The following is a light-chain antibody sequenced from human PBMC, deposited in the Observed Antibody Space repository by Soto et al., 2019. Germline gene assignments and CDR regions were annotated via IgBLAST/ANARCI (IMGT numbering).Light chain of an antibody. CDR2: AAS. CDR1: QSISIY. CDR3: QQTYSTPYT. V-gene: IGKV1-39*01. J-gene: IGKJ2*01. Sequence: DIQMTQSPSSLSASVGDRVTITCRASQSISIYLNWCQQKPGKAPKPLIYAASSLHSGVPSRFSGSGSGTHFTLTINNLQPEDFATYYCQQTYSTPYTFGQGTNLEIK.